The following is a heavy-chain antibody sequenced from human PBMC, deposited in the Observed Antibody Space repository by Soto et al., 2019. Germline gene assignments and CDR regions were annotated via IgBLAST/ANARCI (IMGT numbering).Heavy chain of an antibody. CDR2: ISGNGEII. CDR3: ARDVDADFRTDFDY. Sequence: PGGSLRLSCAASGFTFSDYYMSWIRQAPGKGLEWVSYISGNGEIIQYAASARGRFTISRDNAENSVYLEMDRLRAEDTALYYCARDVDADFRTDFDYWGRGTLVTVSS. D-gene: IGHD4-17*01. J-gene: IGHJ4*02. CDR1: GFTFSDYY. V-gene: IGHV3-11*01.